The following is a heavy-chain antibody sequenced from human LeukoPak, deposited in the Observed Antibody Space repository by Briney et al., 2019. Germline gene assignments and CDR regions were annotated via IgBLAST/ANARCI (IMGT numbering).Heavy chain of an antibody. Sequence: PSETLSLTCDVNGGSFTGYYWSWIRQPPGKGLEWIGEINHSGDTYYNPSLKSRLTMSEDTSKNQLSLILTSVTAADTAVYYCSRGRKGGSSWYGMDVWGNGTTVIVSS. D-gene: IGHD6-13*01. CDR1: GGSFTGYY. V-gene: IGHV4-34*01. J-gene: IGHJ6*04. CDR3: SRGRKGGSSWYGMDV. CDR2: INHSGDT.